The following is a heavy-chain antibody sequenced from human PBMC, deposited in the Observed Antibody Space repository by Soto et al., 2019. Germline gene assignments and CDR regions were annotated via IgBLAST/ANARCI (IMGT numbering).Heavy chain of an antibody. CDR2: ISYDGSNK. CDR3: AKVGFSGSSTMYYYCGMDV. V-gene: IGHV3-30*18. J-gene: IGHJ6*02. D-gene: IGHD1-26*01. CDR1: GFTFSNYG. Sequence: QVQLVESGGGVVQPGRSLRLSCAASGFTFSNYGMHWVRQAPGKGLEWVAVISYDGSNKYHADSVKGRFTISRDNSKNTLYLQMNSRWAEDTAVYYCAKVGFSGSSTMYYYCGMDVWGQGTTVTVSS.